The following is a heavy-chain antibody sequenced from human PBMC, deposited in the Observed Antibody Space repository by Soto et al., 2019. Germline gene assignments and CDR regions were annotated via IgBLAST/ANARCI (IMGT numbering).Heavy chain of an antibody. Sequence: GASVKVSCKASGDTFTSYYMHWVRQAPGQGLEWMGIINPSGGSTSYAQKFQGRVTMTRDTSTSTVYMDLSSLRSEDSAVYYCARSPYSSGYYYAIDYWGQGTQVTVSS. D-gene: IGHD3-22*01. CDR2: INPSGGST. V-gene: IGHV1-46*01. J-gene: IGHJ4*02. CDR3: ARSPYSSGYYYAIDY. CDR1: GDTFTSYY.